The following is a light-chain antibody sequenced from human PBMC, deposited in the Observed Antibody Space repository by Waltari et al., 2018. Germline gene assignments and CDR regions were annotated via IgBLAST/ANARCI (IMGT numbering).Light chain of an antibody. Sequence: QSALTQPASVSGSPGQSITISCTGTSSDIGTYNYVSCYHQLPGKAPKMMIYEVTKRPSGVSYRFSGSKSGNTASLTISGLRAEDEADYYCSSHANTYNFAHVVFGGGTKLTVL. CDR3: SSHANTYNFAHVV. V-gene: IGLV2-23*02. CDR1: SSDIGTYNY. CDR2: EVT. J-gene: IGLJ2*01.